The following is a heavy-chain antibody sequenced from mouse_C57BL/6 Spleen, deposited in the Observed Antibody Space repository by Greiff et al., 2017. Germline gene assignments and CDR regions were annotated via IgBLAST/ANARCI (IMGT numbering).Heavy chain of an antibody. CDR1: GYTFTSYW. CDR2: IHPNSGST. J-gene: IGHJ3*01. V-gene: IGHV1-64*01. Sequence: QVQLQQPGAELVKPGASVKLSCKASGYTFTSYWMHWVKQRPGQGLEWIGMIHPNSGSTNYNEKFKSKATLTVDKSSSTAYMQLSSLTSEDSAVYYCARWGTVVERDWFAYWGQGTLVTVSA. D-gene: IGHD1-1*01. CDR3: ARWGTVVERDWFAY.